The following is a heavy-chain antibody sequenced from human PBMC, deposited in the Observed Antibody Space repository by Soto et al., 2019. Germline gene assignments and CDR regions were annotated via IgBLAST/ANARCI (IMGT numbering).Heavy chain of an antibody. D-gene: IGHD2-2*02. CDR2: TIPIFNST. V-gene: IGHV1-69*06. CDR3: ARGGRGKKAGYNGLVSLGY. Sequence: QVQLVQSGAEVKTPGSSLKVSCKVSGSRFSNYVISWVRQVPGHGLEWLGRTIPIFNSTKYAQNFQGRVTITADKSTSTASLEVSSLRSHDTAVYYCARGGRGKKAGYNGLVSLGYWGQGTLVTVSS. J-gene: IGHJ4*02. CDR1: GSRFSNYV.